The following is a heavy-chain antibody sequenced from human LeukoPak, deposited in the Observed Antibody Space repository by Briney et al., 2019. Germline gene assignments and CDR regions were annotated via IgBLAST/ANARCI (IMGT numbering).Heavy chain of an antibody. V-gene: IGHV4-34*01. CDR1: GGSFSGYY. Sequence: SETLSLTCAVYGGSFSGYYWRWIRQPPGKGMEWIGEINHIGSTNYNPSLKSRVTISVDTSKNQLSLKLSSVTAADTAVYYCASAPYSDYYFDYWGQGTLVTVSS. CDR2: INHIGST. J-gene: IGHJ4*02. D-gene: IGHD5-18*01. CDR3: ASAPYSDYYFDY.